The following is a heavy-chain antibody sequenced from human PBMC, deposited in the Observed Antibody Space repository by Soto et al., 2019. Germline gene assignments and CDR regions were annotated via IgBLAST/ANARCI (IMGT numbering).Heavy chain of an antibody. J-gene: IGHJ5*02. V-gene: IGHV1-8*01. CDR3: ARGRRRLMVRGVIICHWFDP. D-gene: IGHD3-10*01. Sequence: GASVKVSCKASGYTFTSYDINWVRQATGQGLEWMGWMNPNSGNTGYAQKFQGRVTMTRNTSISTAYMELSSLRSEDTAVYYCARGRRRLMVRGVIICHWFDPWGQGTLVTAPQ. CDR2: MNPNSGNT. CDR1: GYTFTSYD.